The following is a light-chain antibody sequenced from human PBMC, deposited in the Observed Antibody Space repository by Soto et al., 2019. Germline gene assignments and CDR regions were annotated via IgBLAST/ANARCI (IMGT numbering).Light chain of an antibody. CDR3: QQSYTTPLT. CDR1: QSISSY. J-gene: IGKJ4*01. V-gene: IGKV1-39*01. Sequence: DIQMTQSPSSLSASVGDRVTITCRASQSISSYLNWYQQKPGKAPNRLIYAASTLQSGVSSRFSGSGSGTDFTLTIPSLQPEDFATYYCQQSYTTPLTCGGGTKVDI. CDR2: AAS.